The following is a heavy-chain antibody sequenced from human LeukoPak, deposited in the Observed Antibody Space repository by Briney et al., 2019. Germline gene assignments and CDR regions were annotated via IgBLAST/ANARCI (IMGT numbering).Heavy chain of an antibody. CDR1: GGSISSSSYY. V-gene: IGHV4-39*07. D-gene: IGHD6-19*01. CDR3: ARGLKAGIAVAVVDALDI. CDR2: IYYSGST. Sequence: SETLSLTCTVSGGSISSSSYYWGWIRQPPGKGLEWIGSIYYSGSTYYNPSLKSRVTISVDTSKNQFSLKLSSVTAADTAVYYCARGLKAGIAVAVVDALDIWGQGTMVTVSS. J-gene: IGHJ3*02.